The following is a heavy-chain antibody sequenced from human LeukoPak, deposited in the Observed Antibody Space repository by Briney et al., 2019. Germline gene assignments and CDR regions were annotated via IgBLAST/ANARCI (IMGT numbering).Heavy chain of an antibody. CDR1: GYTFTGYY. CDR3: ARDLGQGYYYYYMDV. D-gene: IGHD7-27*01. J-gene: IGHJ6*03. Sequence: GASVKVSCKASGYTFTGYYMHWVRQAPGQGLEWMGWINPNSGGTNYAQKFQGRVTITTDESTSTAYMELSSLKSEDTAVYYCARDLGQGYYYYYMDVWGKGTTVTVSS. CDR2: INPNSGGT. V-gene: IGHV1-2*02.